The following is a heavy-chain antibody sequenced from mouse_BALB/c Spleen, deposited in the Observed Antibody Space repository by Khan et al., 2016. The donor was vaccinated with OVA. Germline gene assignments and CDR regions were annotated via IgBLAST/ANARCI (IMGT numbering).Heavy chain of an antibody. D-gene: IGHD1-2*01. J-gene: IGHJ2*01. Sequence: VQLKESGPGLVKPSQSLSLTCTVTGYSITSGYGWNWIRQFPGNKLEWMGYISYSGSTNYNPSLKSRISLTRDTSKNQFFLQLNSVTTEDTATYYWARTARIKYWGQGTTLTVSA. CDR3: ARTARIKY. CDR1: GYSITSGYG. V-gene: IGHV3-2*02. CDR2: ISYSGST.